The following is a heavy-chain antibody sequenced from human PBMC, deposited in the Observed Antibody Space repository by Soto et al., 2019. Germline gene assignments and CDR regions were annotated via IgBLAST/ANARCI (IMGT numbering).Heavy chain of an antibody. D-gene: IGHD4-17*01. CDR3: AIDGEGYGDCLDY. J-gene: IGHJ4*02. CDR2: ISWNSGSI. V-gene: IGHV3-9*01. CDR1: GFTFDDYA. Sequence: EVQLVESGGGLVQPGRSLRLSCAASGFTFDDYAMHWVRQAPGKGLEWVSGISWNSGSIGYADSVKGRFTISRDNAKNSLYLQMNSLRAEDTALYYCAIDGEGYGDCLDYWGQGTLVTVSS.